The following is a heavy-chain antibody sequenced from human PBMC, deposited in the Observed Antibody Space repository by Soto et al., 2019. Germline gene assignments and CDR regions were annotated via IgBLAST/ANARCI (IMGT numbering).Heavy chain of an antibody. CDR2: IYYSGST. D-gene: IGHD6-19*01. J-gene: IGHJ4*02. Sequence: QVQLQESGPGLVKPSETLSLTCTVSGGSISSYYWSWIRQPPGKGLEWIGYIYYSGSTNYNPSLTSRVTISVDTSKNQFSLKLSSVTAADTAVYYCARDGVAVAGTFDYWGQGTLVTVSS. CDR3: ARDGVAVAGTFDY. CDR1: GGSISSYY. V-gene: IGHV4-59*01.